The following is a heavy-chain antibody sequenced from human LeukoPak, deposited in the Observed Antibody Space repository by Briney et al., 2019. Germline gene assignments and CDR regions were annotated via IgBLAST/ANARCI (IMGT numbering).Heavy chain of an antibody. V-gene: IGHV3-48*02. D-gene: IGHD6-19*01. CDR2: ISSSTSSRTI. J-gene: IGHJ4*02. CDR1: GFTFSSYR. Sequence: GGSLRLSCAASGFTFSSYRMNWVRQAPGKGLEWVSYISSSTSSRTIYYADSVKGRFTISRDNAKNSLYLQMNSLRDEDTAVYYCARVARKQWLDPYYFDYWGQGTLVTVSS. CDR3: ARVARKQWLDPYYFDY.